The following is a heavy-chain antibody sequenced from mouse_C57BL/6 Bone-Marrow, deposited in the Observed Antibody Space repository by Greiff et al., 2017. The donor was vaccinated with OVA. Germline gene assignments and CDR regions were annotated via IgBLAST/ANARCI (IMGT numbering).Heavy chain of an antibody. CDR2: IDPNSGGT. CDR3: ARRNYGNYGWYFDV. V-gene: IGHV1-72*01. D-gene: IGHD2-1*01. J-gene: IGHJ1*03. Sequence: QVQLKQPGAELVKPGASVKLSCKASGYTFTSYWMHWVKQRPGRGLEWIGRIDPNSGGTKYNEKFKSKATLTVDKPSSTAYMQLSSLTSEDSAVYYCARRNYGNYGWYFDVWGTGTTVTVSS. CDR1: GYTFTSYW.